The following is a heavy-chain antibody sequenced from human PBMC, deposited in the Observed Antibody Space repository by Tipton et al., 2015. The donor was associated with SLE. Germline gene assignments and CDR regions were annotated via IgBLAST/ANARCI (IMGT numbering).Heavy chain of an antibody. CDR3: SARGGSWDWHDVFDI. CDR2: IKSKTDSGTT. D-gene: IGHD2-15*01. Sequence: SLRLSCAASGFTFSNAWMSWVRLAPGKGLEWVGRIKSKTDSGTTDHAAPVKGRFTISRDDSKNTLYLQMNSRKTEDTAVYYCSARGGSWDWHDVFDIWGQGTMVTVSS. J-gene: IGHJ3*02. CDR1: GFTFSNAW. V-gene: IGHV3-15*01.